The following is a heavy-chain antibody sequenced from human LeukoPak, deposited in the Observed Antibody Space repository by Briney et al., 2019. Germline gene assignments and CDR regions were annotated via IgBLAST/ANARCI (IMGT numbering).Heavy chain of an antibody. CDR2: IKQDGSEK. D-gene: IGHD2-2*02. J-gene: IGHJ1*01. V-gene: IGHV3-7*03. CDR3: AREAYCSSTSCYNAEYFQH. CDR1: GFTFSSYW. Sequence: GGSLRLSCAASGFTFSSYWMSWVRQAPGKGLEWVANIKQDGSEKYYVDSVKGRFTISRDNAKSSLYLQMNSLRAEDTAVYYCAREAYCSSTSCYNAEYFQHWGQGTLVTVSS.